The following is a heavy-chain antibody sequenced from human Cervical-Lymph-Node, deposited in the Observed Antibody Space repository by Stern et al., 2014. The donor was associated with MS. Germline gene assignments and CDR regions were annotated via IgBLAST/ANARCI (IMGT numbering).Heavy chain of an antibody. CDR3: AKITMVRGVIGYYYGMDV. Sequence: QLQLQESGPGLVKPSQTLSLTCTVSGGSISSGGYYWSWIRQHPGKGLEWIGDIYYSGSTYYNPSLKSRVTISVDTSKNQFSLKLSSVTAADTAVYYCAKITMVRGVIGYYYGMDVWGQGTTVTVSS. J-gene: IGHJ6*02. CDR2: IYYSGST. D-gene: IGHD3-10*01. V-gene: IGHV4-31*03. CDR1: GGSISSGGYY.